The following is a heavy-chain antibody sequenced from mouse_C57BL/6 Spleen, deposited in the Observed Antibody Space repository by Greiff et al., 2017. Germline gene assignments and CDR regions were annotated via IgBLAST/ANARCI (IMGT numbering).Heavy chain of an antibody. Sequence: EVQVVESGGGLVKPGGSLKLSCAASGFTFSSYAMSWVRQTPEKRLEWVATISDGGSYTYYPDNVKGRFTISRDNAKNNLYLQMSHLKSEDTAMYYCAREDYDYDRAWFAYWGQGTLVTVSA. CDR2: ISDGGSYT. J-gene: IGHJ3*01. V-gene: IGHV5-4*01. CDR1: GFTFSSYA. D-gene: IGHD2-4*01. CDR3: AREDYDYDRAWFAY.